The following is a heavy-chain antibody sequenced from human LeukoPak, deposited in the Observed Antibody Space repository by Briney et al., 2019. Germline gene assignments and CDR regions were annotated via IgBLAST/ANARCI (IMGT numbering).Heavy chain of an antibody. CDR1: GGSISSSSYY. CDR3: ASQIRRVVVVVAATDGFDH. J-gene: IGHJ4*02. Sequence: SETLSLTCTVSGGSISSSSYYWGWIRQPPGKGLEWSGSIYYSGSTYYNPSLKSRVTISVDTSKYQFSLKRSSVTAADTAVYYCASQIRRVVVVVAATDGFDHWGQGTLVTVSS. V-gene: IGHV4-39*01. CDR2: IYYSGST. D-gene: IGHD2-15*01.